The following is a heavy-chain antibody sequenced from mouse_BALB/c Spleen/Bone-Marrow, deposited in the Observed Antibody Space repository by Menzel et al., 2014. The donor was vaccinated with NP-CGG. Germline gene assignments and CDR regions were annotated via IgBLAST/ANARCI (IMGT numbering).Heavy chain of an antibody. Sequence: EVKLMESGGGLVQPGESMKLSCVASGFTFSNYWMNWVRQSPEKGLEWVAEIRLKSNNYATHYAESVKGRFTISRDDSKSSVYLQMNNLRAEDTGINYCTRSLRLFDYWGQGTTLTVSS. CDR2: IRLKSNNYAT. CDR3: TRSLRLFDY. V-gene: IGHV6-6*02. CDR1: GFTFSNYW. J-gene: IGHJ2*01. D-gene: IGHD1-1*01.